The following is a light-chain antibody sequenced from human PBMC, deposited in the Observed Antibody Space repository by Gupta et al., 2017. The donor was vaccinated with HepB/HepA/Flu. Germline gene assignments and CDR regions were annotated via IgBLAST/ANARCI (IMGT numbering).Light chain of an antibody. CDR1: SSNIGSNA. J-gene: IGLJ2*01. CDR3: AAWDDSLNGPL. V-gene: IGLV1-44*01. CDR2: SNN. Sequence: QSVLTHPPSASGTPGQRVTISCSGSSSNIGSNAVNWYQQLPGTAPNLLIYSNNQRPSGVPDRFSGSKSGTSASLAISGLQSEDEADYFCAAWDDSLNGPLFGGGTKLTVL.